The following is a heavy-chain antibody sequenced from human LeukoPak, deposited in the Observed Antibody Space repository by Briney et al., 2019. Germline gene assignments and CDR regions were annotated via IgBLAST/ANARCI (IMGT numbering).Heavy chain of an antibody. V-gene: IGHV3-21*01. CDR2: ISSGGHI. Sequence: PGGSLRLSCAASGFTFSSYGLNWVRHAPGKGLEWVSTISSGGHIYYEDSVKGRFTISRDNAKNSLYLQMNSLRAEDTAVYYCARDQDGGKYYYESSGYSHWGQGILVTVSS. D-gene: IGHD3-22*01. J-gene: IGHJ4*02. CDR3: ARDQDGGKYYYESSGYSH. CDR1: GFTFSSYG.